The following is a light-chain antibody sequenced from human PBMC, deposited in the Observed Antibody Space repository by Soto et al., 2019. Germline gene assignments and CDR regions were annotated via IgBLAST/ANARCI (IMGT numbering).Light chain of an antibody. J-gene: IGLJ1*01. V-gene: IGLV1-40*01. CDR2: GNT. CDR1: RYNIGAGYD. Sequence: QSVLTQPPSVSGAPGQRVTISCTGSRYNIGAGYDVHWYRQLPGTAPNLLLYGNTNRPSGVPDRFSGSKSGTSASLAITGLQAEDEADYYCQSYDSSLRGYVFGTGTKLTVL. CDR3: QSYDSSLRGYV.